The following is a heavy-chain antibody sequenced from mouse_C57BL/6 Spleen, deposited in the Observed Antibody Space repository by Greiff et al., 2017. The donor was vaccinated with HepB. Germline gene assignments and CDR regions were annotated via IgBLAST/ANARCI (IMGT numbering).Heavy chain of an antibody. V-gene: IGHV3-1*01. D-gene: IGHD1-1*01. CDR1: GYSITSGYD. Sequence: EVQLQQSGPGMVKPSQSLSLTCTVTGYSITSGYDWHWIRHFPGNKLEWMGYISYSGSTNYNPSLKSRISITHDTSKNHFFLKLNSLTTEDTATYYCAREGGSSYWYFDVWGTGTTVTVSS. J-gene: IGHJ1*03. CDR3: AREGGSSYWYFDV. CDR2: ISYSGST.